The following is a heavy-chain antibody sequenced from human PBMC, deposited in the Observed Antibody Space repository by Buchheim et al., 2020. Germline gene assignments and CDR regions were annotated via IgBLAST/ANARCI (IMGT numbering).Heavy chain of an antibody. CDR2: INPNSGGT. CDR3: ARDGKSYDFWTPRRPYGMDV. J-gene: IGHJ6*02. D-gene: IGHD3-3*01. Sequence: QVQLVQSGAEVKKPGASVKVSCKASGYTFTGYYMHWVRQAPGQGLEWMGWINPNSGGTNYAQKFQGWVTMTRGTSIHTAYMELSRLRSDDTAVYYCARDGKSYDFWTPRRPYGMDVWGQGTT. CDR1: GYTFTGYY. V-gene: IGHV1-2*04.